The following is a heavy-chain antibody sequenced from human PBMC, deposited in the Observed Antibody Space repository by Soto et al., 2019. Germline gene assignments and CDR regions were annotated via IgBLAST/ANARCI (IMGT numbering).Heavy chain of an antibody. CDR3: AKGRYDFSSKYYFDS. CDR1: VVSCYDFA. Sequence: SXRLSGVVAVVSCYDFAMHLFRQAPGKGLESVSGITWNSRVLAYADSVKGRFTISRHNARNYLYLKMDSLRDEDTALYHSAKGRYDFSSKYYFDSCGQRPLV. V-gene: IGHV3-9*01. CDR2: ITWNSRVL. J-gene: IGHJ4*02. D-gene: IGHD2-15*01.